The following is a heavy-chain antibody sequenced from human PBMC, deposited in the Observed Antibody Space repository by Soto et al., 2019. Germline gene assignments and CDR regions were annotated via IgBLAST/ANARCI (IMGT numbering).Heavy chain of an antibody. CDR2: ISDDGSKT. V-gene: IGHV3-30*18. Sequence: VQLVESGGGVVQPGTSLRLSCADSGVSFSGYGMHWVRQAPGKGLEWVAVISDDGSKTYYADSVKGRFIISRDNSRNTLYLQMNSLRDEDTAVYHCAKGRIPASGSYRNIAYWGQGTPVTVSS. D-gene: IGHD3-16*02. CDR1: GVSFSGYG. J-gene: IGHJ4*02. CDR3: AKGRIPASGSYRNIAY.